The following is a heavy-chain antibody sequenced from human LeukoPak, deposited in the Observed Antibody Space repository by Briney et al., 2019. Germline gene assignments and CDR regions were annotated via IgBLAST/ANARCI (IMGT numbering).Heavy chain of an antibody. D-gene: IGHD3-9*01. CDR2: INGSGYSI. CDR3: AKSFLTGYSLFDS. Sequence: GGSLSLLCAASGLPLSNYYMRWLRRARGRGVEWVSDINGSGYSIFYADPVKGRFTISRDNSKTTLYVQINSLRAEDTAVYYCAKSFLTGYSLFDSWGQGTLVTVSS. J-gene: IGHJ4*02. V-gene: IGHV3-23*01. CDR1: GLPLSNYY.